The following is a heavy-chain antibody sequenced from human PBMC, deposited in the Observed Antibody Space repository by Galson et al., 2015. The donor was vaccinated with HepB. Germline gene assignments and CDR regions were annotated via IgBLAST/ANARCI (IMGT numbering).Heavy chain of an antibody. CDR1: GFIFNNYG. D-gene: IGHD3-16*01. CDR2: ISAYNGHS. CDR3: ARNEGGRKDDWFDH. Sequence: SVKVSCKASGFIFNNYGFTWGRQVPGQGLEWMGWISAYNGHSSYAPNFQGRVTLTTDTSTSTAYMELRGLRSDDTALYYCARNEGGRKDDWFDHWGQGPLVTVSS. V-gene: IGHV1-18*01. J-gene: IGHJ5*02.